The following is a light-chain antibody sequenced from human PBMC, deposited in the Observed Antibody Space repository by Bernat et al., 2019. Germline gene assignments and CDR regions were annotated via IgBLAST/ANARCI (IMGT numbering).Light chain of an antibody. CDR2: HAS. V-gene: IGKV3-15*01. Sequence: EKVMTQSPATLSVSLGERATLSCRASQSVNSNLAWYQQKPGQVPRLLIYHASTRATGIPARFSGGGSGTDFTLTISRLEPEAFAVYHCHQYDSAPITFGQGARMEIK. CDR1: QSVNSN. CDR3: HQYDSAPIT. J-gene: IGKJ5*01.